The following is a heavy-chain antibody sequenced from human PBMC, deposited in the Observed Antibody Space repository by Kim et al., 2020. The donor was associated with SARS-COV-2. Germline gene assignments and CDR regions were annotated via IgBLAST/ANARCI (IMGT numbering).Heavy chain of an antibody. V-gene: IGHV1-18*01. CDR2: ISAYNGNT. J-gene: IGHJ6*03. Sequence: ASVKVSCKASGYTFTSYGISWVRQAPGQGLEWMGWISAYNGNTNYAQKLQGRVTMTTDTSTSTAYMELRSLRSDDTAVYYCASFGLSDGRPTIPYYYYMDVWGKGTTVTVSS. D-gene: IGHD5-12*01. CDR3: ASFGLSDGRPTIPYYYYMDV. CDR1: GYTFTSYG.